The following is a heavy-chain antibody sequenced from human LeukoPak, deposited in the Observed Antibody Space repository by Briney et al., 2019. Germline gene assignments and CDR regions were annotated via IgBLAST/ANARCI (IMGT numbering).Heavy chain of an antibody. Sequence: GGSLRLSCAASGFTFSSYSMNGVRQAPGKGLEWVSSISSSSSYIYYADSVKGRFTISRDNAKNSLYLQMNSLRAEDTAVYYCARDSGSEALDYWGQGTLVTVSS. D-gene: IGHD6-25*01. CDR2: ISSSSSYI. CDR1: GFTFSSYS. V-gene: IGHV3-21*01. J-gene: IGHJ4*02. CDR3: ARDSGSEALDY.